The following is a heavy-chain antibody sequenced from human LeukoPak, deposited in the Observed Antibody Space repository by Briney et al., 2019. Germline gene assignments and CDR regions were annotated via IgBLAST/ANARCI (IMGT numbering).Heavy chain of an antibody. Sequence: GGSLRLSCAASGFTFDDYAMHWVRQAPGKGLEWVSGISWNSGSIGYADSVKGRFTISRDNAKNSLYLQMNSLRAEDTAVYYCANGPYSNQKNYYCYGMDVWGQGTTVTVSS. D-gene: IGHD4-4*01. CDR1: GFTFDDYA. CDR3: ANGPYSNQKNYYCYGMDV. J-gene: IGHJ6*02. CDR2: ISWNSGSI. V-gene: IGHV3-9*01.